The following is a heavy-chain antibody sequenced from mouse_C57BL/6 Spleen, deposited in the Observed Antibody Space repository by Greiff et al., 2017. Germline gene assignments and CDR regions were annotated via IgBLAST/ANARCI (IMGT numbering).Heavy chain of an antibody. V-gene: IGHV6-6*01. Sequence: DVKLVESGGGLVQPGGSMKLSCAASGFTFSDAWMDWVRQSPEKGLEWVAEISNKANNNATYYAESVKGRFTISRDDSKSSVYLQMNSLKAEDTAIYYCARPGDYDWVDYWGQGTSVTVSS. D-gene: IGHD2-4*01. J-gene: IGHJ4*01. CDR2: ISNKANNNAT. CDR1: GFTFSDAW. CDR3: ARPGDYDWVDY.